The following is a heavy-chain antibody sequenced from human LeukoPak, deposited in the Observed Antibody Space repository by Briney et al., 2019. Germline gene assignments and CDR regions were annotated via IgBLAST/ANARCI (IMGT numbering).Heavy chain of an antibody. CDR3: ARARYINSFYAFDI. CDR1: GGSISSYY. J-gene: IGHJ3*02. D-gene: IGHD6-13*01. CDR2: LSKSGNT. Sequence: PSETLSLTCTVSGGSISSYYWSWIRLPPGKGLEWIGYLSKSGNTNYSPSLKSRVTIFGDTSKNQFFLKLSSVTAADTAVYYCARARYINSFYAFDIWGQGTLVTVSS. V-gene: IGHV4-59*01.